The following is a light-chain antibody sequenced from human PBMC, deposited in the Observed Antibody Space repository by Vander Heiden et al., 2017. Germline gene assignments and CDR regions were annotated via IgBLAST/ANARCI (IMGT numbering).Light chain of an antibody. V-gene: IGKV1-33*01. Sequence: DLHATQSSSSLSTSVGGRVTITCQAHPDISNYLHWYQQKPGQAPKLLIYDASNLETGVPSRCSGSGSGTDFTFTITSLQPDEIATYYCQQYGNPLTFGPGTKVDIK. CDR2: DAS. J-gene: IGKJ3*01. CDR3: QQYGNPLT. CDR1: PDISNY.